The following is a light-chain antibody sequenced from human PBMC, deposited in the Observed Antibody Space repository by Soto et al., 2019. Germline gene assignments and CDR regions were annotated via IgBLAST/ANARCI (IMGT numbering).Light chain of an antibody. CDR1: SGDIGGYNY. V-gene: IGLV2-14*01. CDR2: DVS. Sequence: QSALTQPASVSGSPGQSITISCTGTSGDIGGYNYVSWYQQHPGKAPKLMIYDVSDRPSGVSNRFSGSKSGNTASLTISGLRAEDEADYYCSSYTTSNTLLFGGGTQLTV. J-gene: IGLJ2*01. CDR3: SSYTTSNTLL.